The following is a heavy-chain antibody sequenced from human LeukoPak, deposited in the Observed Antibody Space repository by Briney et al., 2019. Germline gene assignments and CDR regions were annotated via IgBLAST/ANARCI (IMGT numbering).Heavy chain of an antibody. D-gene: IGHD3-16*01. V-gene: IGHV3-72*01. CDR3: ARVALGPAGEYAA. J-gene: IGHJ5*02. CDR1: GFTFSAHY. Sequence: GGSLRLSCATSGFTFSAHYMNWVRQAPGQGLEWVGRITNRDARYSTQYAASVKGRFSISRDDSKSSFYLQMNSLKTEDTALYYCARVALGPAGEYAAWGQGTMVTVSS. CDR2: ITNRDARYST.